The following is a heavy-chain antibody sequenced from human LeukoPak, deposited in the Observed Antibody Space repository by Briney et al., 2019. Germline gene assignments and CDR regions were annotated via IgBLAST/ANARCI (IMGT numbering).Heavy chain of an antibody. D-gene: IGHD6-6*01. Sequence: PGGSLRLSCAASGFTFSSYAMSWVRQAPGKGLEWVAVIWYDGSNKYYADSVKGRFTSSRDNSKNTLYLQVNSLRAEETAVYYCAREYEYSSSWRFGWFDPWGQGTLVTVSS. CDR2: IWYDGSNK. V-gene: IGHV3-33*08. CDR1: GFTFSSYA. J-gene: IGHJ5*02. CDR3: AREYEYSSSWRFGWFDP.